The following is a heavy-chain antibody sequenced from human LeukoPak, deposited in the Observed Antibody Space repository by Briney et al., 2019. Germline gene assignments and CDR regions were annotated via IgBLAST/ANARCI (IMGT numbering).Heavy chain of an antibody. D-gene: IGHD6-13*01. CDR3: ARDQAAAV. Sequence: GASVKVSCKASGYTFTSYDINWVRQATGQGLEWMGWINPNSGGTNYAQKFQGRVTMTRDTSISTAYMELSRLRSDDTAVYYCARDQAAAVWGQGTLVTVSS. CDR2: INPNSGGT. J-gene: IGHJ4*02. CDR1: GYTFTSYD. V-gene: IGHV1-2*02.